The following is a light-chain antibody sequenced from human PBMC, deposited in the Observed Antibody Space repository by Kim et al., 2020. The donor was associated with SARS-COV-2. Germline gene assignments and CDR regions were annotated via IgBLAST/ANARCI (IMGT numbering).Light chain of an antibody. J-gene: IGKJ4*01. Sequence: PGDSATLSCRASQSVNTYLAWYQQQPGQAPRLLIYDASNRATGIPDRFSGSRSETDFTLTISSLESEDFAIYYCQQRSNWPPALSFGGGTKVDIK. CDR3: QQRSNWPPALS. V-gene: IGKV3-11*01. CDR1: QSVNTY. CDR2: DAS.